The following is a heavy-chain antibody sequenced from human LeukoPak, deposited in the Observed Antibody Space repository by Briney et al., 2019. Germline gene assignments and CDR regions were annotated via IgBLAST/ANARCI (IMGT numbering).Heavy chain of an antibody. J-gene: IGHJ5*02. CDR2: ISGSGGST. D-gene: IGHD3-16*02. V-gene: IGHV3-23*01. Sequence: PGGSLRLSCAASGFTFSSYAMSWVRQAPGKGLEWVSAISGSGGSTYYADSVKGRFTISRDNSKNTLYLQMNSLRAEDTAVYYCAKIVADDYVWGSYREFDPWGQGTLVTVSS. CDR3: AKIVADDYVWGSYREFDP. CDR1: GFTFSSYA.